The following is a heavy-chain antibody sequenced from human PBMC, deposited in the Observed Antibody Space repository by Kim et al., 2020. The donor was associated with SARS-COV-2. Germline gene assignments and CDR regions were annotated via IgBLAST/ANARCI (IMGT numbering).Heavy chain of an antibody. CDR3: ARHVDDRRSMLQQPVGTSPTYGMDV. CDR1: GGSISSSSYY. D-gene: IGHD6-13*01. J-gene: IGHJ6*02. Sequence: SETLSLTCTVSGGSISSSSYYWGWIRQPPGKGLEWIGSIYYSGSTYYNPSLKSRVTISVDTSKNQFSLKLSSVTAADTAVYYCARHVDDRRSMLQQPVGTSPTYGMDVWGQGTTVTVSS. CDR2: IYYSGST. V-gene: IGHV4-39*01.